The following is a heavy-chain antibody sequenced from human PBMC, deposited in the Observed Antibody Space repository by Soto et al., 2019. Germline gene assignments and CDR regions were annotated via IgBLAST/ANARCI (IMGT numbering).Heavy chain of an antibody. D-gene: IGHD2-15*01. CDR3: ARGRYCSGGTCYGMDV. CDR2: IIPIFGTP. Sequence: AASVKVSCKASGDTFSTYTFTWVRQVPGQGLEWMGGIIPIFGTPNYAQKFEGRVTISADQSASTAYMELSSLRSDDTAVYYCARGRYCSGGTCYGMDVWGQGTTVTVSS. J-gene: IGHJ6*02. V-gene: IGHV1-69*13. CDR1: GDTFSTYT.